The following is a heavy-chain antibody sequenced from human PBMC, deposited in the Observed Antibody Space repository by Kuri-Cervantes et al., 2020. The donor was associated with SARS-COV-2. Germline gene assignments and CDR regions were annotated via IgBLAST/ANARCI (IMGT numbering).Heavy chain of an antibody. CDR2: IYTSGRT. D-gene: IGHD3-22*01. CDR3: ARATGRYVSSGYYPTNYYYMDV. V-gene: IGHV4-61*02. J-gene: IGHJ6*03. Sequence: SETLSLTCTASGGPISSSSYYWCWIRQPAGKGLEWLGRIYTSGRTNYNPSLKSRVTMSVDTSKNQFSLKLSSVTAADTAVYYCARATGRYVSSGYYPTNYYYMDVWGKGTTVTVSS. CDR1: GGPISSSSYY.